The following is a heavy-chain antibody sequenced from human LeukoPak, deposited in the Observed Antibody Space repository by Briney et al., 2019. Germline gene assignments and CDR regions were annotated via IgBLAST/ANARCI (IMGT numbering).Heavy chain of an antibody. D-gene: IGHD5-24*01. CDR1: GFTLSDYE. Sequence: GGSLRLSCAASGFTLSDYEINWVRQAPGKGLEWVAYSSTSGRTIWYADSVKGRFTFSRDNAKNSLHLQMNSLRTEDTAVYYCARGDGYSPFDYWGQGTLVTVSS. CDR3: ARGDGYSPFDY. CDR2: SSTSGRTI. V-gene: IGHV3-48*03. J-gene: IGHJ4*02.